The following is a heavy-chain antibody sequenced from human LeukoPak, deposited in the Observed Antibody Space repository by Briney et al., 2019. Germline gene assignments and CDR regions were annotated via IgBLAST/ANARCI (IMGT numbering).Heavy chain of an antibody. V-gene: IGHV3-23*01. D-gene: IGHD3-10*01. CDR3: AKDILLWFGVPVFDY. Sequence: PGGSLRLSCAASGFTFSSYAMSWVRQAPGKGLEWVSAISGSGGSTYYADSVKGRFTISRDNSKNTLYLQMNSLRAEDTAVYYCAKDILLWFGVPVFDYWGQGTLVTVSS. J-gene: IGHJ4*02. CDR1: GFTFSSYA. CDR2: ISGSGGST.